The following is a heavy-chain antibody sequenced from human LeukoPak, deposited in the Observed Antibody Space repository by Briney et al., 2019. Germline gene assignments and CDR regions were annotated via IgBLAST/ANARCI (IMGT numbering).Heavy chain of an antibody. CDR3: AKGAGGFSYYNWFDP. D-gene: IGHD5-18*01. V-gene: IGHV4-39*07. J-gene: IGHJ5*02. CDR1: GGSISSSSYF. Sequence: SETLSLTCTVSGGSISSSSYFWGWIRQPPGKGLEWIGSIYYSGTTHYNPSLESRVTISVDTSKNQFSLKLASVTAADTAIYYCAKGAGGFSYYNWFDPWGQGTLVTVSS. CDR2: IYYSGTT.